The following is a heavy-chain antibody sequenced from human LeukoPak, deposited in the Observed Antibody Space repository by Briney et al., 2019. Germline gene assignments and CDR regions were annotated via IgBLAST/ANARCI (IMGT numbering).Heavy chain of an antibody. V-gene: IGHV1-2*02. J-gene: IGHJ4*02. CDR3: ARERTLTSCYDY. CDR1: GYTFPGYY. D-gene: IGHD2-15*01. CDR2: INPNSGGT. Sequence: ASVKVSCKASGYTFPGYYMHWVRQAPGQGLEWMGWINPNSGGTNYPQKFQGRVTMTRDTSISTAYMELSRLRSDGTAVYYCARERTLTSCYDYWGQGTLVTVSS.